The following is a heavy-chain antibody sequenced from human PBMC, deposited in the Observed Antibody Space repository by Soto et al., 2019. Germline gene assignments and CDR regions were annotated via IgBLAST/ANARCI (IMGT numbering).Heavy chain of an antibody. CDR3: ARDPWVFRVSALYFDY. CDR1: GYTFTSYG. V-gene: IGHV1-18*01. J-gene: IGHJ4*02. D-gene: IGHD2-21*02. CDR2: ISAYNGNT. Sequence: ASVKVSCKASGYTFTSYGISWVRQAPGQGLEWMGWISAYNGNTNYAQKLQGRVTMTTDTSTSTAYMELRSLRSDDTAVYYCARDPWVFRVSALYFDYWGQGPLVTVSS.